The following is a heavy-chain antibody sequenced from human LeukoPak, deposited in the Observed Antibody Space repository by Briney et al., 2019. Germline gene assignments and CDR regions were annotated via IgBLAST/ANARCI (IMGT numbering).Heavy chain of an antibody. CDR3: ARVGVGPMVRGVIPPLENDY. CDR2: ISAYNGNT. Sequence: ASVKVSCKASGYTFTSYGISWVRQAPGQGLEWMGWISAYNGNTNYAQKLQGRVTMTTDTSTSTAYIDLRSLRSDDTAVYYCARVGVGPMVRGVIPPLENDYWGQGTLVTVSS. D-gene: IGHD3-10*01. V-gene: IGHV1-18*01. CDR1: GYTFTSYG. J-gene: IGHJ4*02.